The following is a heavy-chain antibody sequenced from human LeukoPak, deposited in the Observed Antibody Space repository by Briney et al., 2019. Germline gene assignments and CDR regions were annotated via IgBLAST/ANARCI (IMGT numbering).Heavy chain of an antibody. V-gene: IGHV3-23*01. J-gene: IGHJ5*02. CDR3: ARDTEAYYDILTGYYGGNWFDP. D-gene: IGHD3-9*01. CDR2: ISDSGGST. Sequence: GGSLRLSCAVSGITLSNYGMSWVRQAPGKGLEWVAGISDSGGSTNYADSVKGRFTISRDNPKNTLYLQMNSLRAEDTALYFCARDTEAYYDILTGYYGGNWFDPWGQGTLVTVSS. CDR1: GITLSNYG.